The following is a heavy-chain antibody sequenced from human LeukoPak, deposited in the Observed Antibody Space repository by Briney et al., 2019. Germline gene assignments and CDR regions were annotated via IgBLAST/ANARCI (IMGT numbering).Heavy chain of an antibody. J-gene: IGHJ5*02. CDR1: GYSFNSYW. V-gene: IGHV5-51*01. Sequence: GESLKISCKGSGYSFNSYWIGWGRQMPGKGLELMGIIYPSDSDTRYSPSFQGHVTISADKSINTAYLQWSSLQASDTAMYYCARRAYYSVSWSYHRFDTWGERTLVTVSS. CDR2: IYPSDSDT. D-gene: IGHD3-10*01. CDR3: ARRAYYSVSWSYHRFDT.